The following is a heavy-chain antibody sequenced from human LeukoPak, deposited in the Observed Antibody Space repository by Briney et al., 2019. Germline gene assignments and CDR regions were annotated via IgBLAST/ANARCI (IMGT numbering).Heavy chain of an antibody. V-gene: IGHV3-30*18. CDR1: GGSISSSS. D-gene: IGHD6-19*01. CDR2: ISYDGSNK. CDR3: AKDLRIGGWYYFDY. Sequence: LSLTCTVSGGSISSSSYYWGWIRQAPGKGLEWVAVISYDGSNKYYADSVKGRFTISRDNSKNTLYLQMNSLRAEDTAVYYCAKDLRIGGWYYFDYWGQGTPVTVSS. J-gene: IGHJ4*02.